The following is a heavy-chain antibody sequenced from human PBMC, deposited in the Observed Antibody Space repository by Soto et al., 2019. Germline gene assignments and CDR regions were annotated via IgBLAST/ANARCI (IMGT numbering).Heavy chain of an antibody. J-gene: IGHJ6*02. V-gene: IGHV3-23*01. Sequence: EVQLLESGGALEHPGGSLRLSCAAAGFAFSTYAMTWVRQAPGKGLEWVSVISGSGGSSYYAASVKGRFTISRDNSKNTLFLQMNGLRAEDTAVYYCAKVTKRAAAGLYEYYKYGMDVWRQGTTVTVSS. CDR3: AKVTKRAAAGLYEYYKYGMDV. D-gene: IGHD6-13*01. CDR1: GFAFSTYA. CDR2: ISGSGGSS.